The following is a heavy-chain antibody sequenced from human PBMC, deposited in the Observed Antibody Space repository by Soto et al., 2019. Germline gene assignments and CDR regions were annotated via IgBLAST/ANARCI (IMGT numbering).Heavy chain of an antibody. CDR2: ISGSGGST. J-gene: IGHJ4*02. V-gene: IGHV3-23*01. CDR1: GFTFSSYA. Sequence: EVQLLESGGGLVQPGGSLRLFCAASGFTFSSYAMNWVRQAPGKGLEWVSVISGSGGSTYYADSVKGRFTISRDNSKNTLYLQMNSLRAEDTAVYYCARRGPGTDFDYWGQGTLVTVSS. CDR3: ARRGPGTDFDY. D-gene: IGHD6-13*01.